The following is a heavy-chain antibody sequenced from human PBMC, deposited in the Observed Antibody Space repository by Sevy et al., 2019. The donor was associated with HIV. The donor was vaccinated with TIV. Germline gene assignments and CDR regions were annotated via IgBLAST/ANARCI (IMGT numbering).Heavy chain of an antibody. CDR3: ARDFGYSSTWYPHSFDY. J-gene: IGHJ4*02. CDR1: GGSISSYS. V-gene: IGHV4-4*07. Sequence: SETLSLTCTVSGGSISSYSWGWIRQPAGKGLEWLGRLQTSGSTNYNPSLKSRLTMSVDTSKNQFSLKLNSVTAADTAVYYCARDFGYSSTWYPHSFDYWGQGILVTVSS. D-gene: IGHD6-13*01. CDR2: LQTSGST.